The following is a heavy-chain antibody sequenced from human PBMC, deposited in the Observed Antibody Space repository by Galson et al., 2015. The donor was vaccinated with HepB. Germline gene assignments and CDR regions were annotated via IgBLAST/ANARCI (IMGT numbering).Heavy chain of an antibody. V-gene: IGHV3-7*03. CDR3: ARGRRDLGAGDY. CDR1: GFTFSSYW. J-gene: IGHJ4*02. D-gene: IGHD1-26*01. Sequence: SLRLSCAASGFTFSSYWMSWVRQAPGKGLEWVANTKQDGSQKYYVDSVKGRFTISRDNSKNTLYLQMNSLRAEDTAVYYCARGRRDLGAGDYWGQGTLVTVSS. CDR2: TKQDGSQK.